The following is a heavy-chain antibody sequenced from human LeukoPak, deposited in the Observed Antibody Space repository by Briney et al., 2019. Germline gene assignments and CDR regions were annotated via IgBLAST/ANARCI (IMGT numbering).Heavy chain of an antibody. V-gene: IGHV1-46*01. CDR2: INPSGGST. J-gene: IGHJ4*02. CDR3: ARDFGYSYAVDY. Sequence: GASVMVSCTASGYTFPSYFMHWVRQAPGQGLEWMGIINPSGGSTSYAQKFQGRVTMTRDTSTSTVYMELSSLRSEDTAVYYCARDFGYSYAVDYWGQGTLVTVSS. D-gene: IGHD5-18*01. CDR1: GYTFPSYF.